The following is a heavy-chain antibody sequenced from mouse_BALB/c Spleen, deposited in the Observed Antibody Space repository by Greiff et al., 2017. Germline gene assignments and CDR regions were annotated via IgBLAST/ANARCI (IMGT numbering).Heavy chain of an antibody. CDR1: GFTFSSYT. V-gene: IGHV5-12-2*01. J-gene: IGHJ4*01. CDR2: ISNGGGST. Sequence: DVKLVESGGGLVQPGGSLKLSCAASGFTFSSYTMSWVRQTPEKRLEWVAYISNGGGSTYYPDTVKGRFTISRDNAKNTLYLQMSSLKSEDTAMYYCARQFYDYDPLYYAMDYWGQGTSVTVSS. D-gene: IGHD2-4*01. CDR3: ARQFYDYDPLYYAMDY.